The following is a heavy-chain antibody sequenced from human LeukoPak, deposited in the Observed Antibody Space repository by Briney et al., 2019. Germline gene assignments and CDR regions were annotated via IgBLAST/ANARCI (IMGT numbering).Heavy chain of an antibody. J-gene: IGHJ4*02. Sequence: GRSLRLSCAASGFTFSSYGMHWVRQAPGKGLEWMAVISYDGSNKYYADSVKGRFTISRDNSKNTLYLQMNSLRAEDTAVYYCAKPDWNADYFDYWGQGTLVTVSS. D-gene: IGHD1-1*01. CDR3: AKPDWNADYFDY. CDR1: GFTFSSYG. V-gene: IGHV3-30*18. CDR2: ISYDGSNK.